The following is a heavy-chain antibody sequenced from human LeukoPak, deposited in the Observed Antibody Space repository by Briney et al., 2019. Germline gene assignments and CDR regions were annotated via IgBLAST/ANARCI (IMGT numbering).Heavy chain of an antibody. CDR1: GFIFSSYA. CDR2: ISDTGATT. D-gene: IGHD2-8*01. J-gene: IGHJ4*02. CDR3: AKDTSIGRYCTNGVCSPFDY. V-gene: IGHV3-23*01. Sequence: GGSLRLSCAASGFIFSSYAMSWVRQAPGKGLEWVSAISDTGATTYDADSVKGRFTISRDNSRSTPYLQMNSLRAEDTALYYCAKDTSIGRYCTNGVCSPFDYWGQGTLVTVSS.